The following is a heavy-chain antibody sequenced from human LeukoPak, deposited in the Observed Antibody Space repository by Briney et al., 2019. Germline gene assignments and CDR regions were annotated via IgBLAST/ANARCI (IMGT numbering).Heavy chain of an antibody. CDR3: AHRSQVLVGATALYYFDY. D-gene: IGHD1-26*01. CDR2: IYWNDDK. V-gene: IGHV2-5*01. J-gene: IGHJ4*02. CDR1: GFSLSTSGVG. Sequence: SGPTLLKPTQTLTLTCTFSGFSLSTSGVGVAWIRQPPGKALEWLALIYWNDDKRYSPSLKSRLTITKDTSKNQVVLTMTNMDPVDTATYYCAHRSQVLVGATALYYFDYWGQGTLVTVSS.